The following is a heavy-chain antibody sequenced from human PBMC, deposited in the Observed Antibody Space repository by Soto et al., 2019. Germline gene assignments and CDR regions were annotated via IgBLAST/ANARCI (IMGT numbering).Heavy chain of an antibody. Sequence: PGGSLRLSCAASGFTFSSYGMHWVRQAPGKGLEWVAVISYDGSNKYYADSVKGRFTISRDNSKNTLYLQMNSLRAEDTAVYYCANGGGLTSDYYYYGMDVWGQGTTVTVSS. CDR3: ANGGGLTSDYYYYGMDV. V-gene: IGHV3-30*18. D-gene: IGHD3-16*01. CDR1: GFTFSSYG. J-gene: IGHJ6*02. CDR2: ISYDGSNK.